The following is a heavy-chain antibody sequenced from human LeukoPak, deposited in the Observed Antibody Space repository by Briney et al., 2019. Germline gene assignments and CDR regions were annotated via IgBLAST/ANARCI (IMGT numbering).Heavy chain of an antibody. CDR3: ARVRVYPAAFDI. Sequence: PSETLSLTCTVSGDSIRSYYWSWIRQPPGKGLEWIGYIYYSGSTNYNPSLKSRVTISVDTSKNQFSLKLSSVTAADTAVYYCARVRVYPAAFDIWGQGTMVTVS. J-gene: IGHJ3*02. CDR2: IYYSGST. V-gene: IGHV4-59*01. CDR1: GDSIRSYY. D-gene: IGHD6-13*01.